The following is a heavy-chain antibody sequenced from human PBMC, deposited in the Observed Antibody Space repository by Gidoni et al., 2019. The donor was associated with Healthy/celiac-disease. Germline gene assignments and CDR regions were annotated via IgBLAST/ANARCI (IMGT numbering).Heavy chain of an antibody. CDR1: GGSVSSGSYY. V-gene: IGHV4-61*01. CDR3: ASYDPLDHYMDV. CDR2: IYYSGST. Sequence: QVQLQESGPGLVKPSETLSLTCPVSGGSVSSGSYYWSWIRQPPGKGLEWIGYIYYSGSTNYNPSLKSRVTISVDTSKNQFSLKLSSVTAADTAVYYCASYDPLDHYMDVWGKGTTVTVSS. D-gene: IGHD3-3*01. J-gene: IGHJ6*03.